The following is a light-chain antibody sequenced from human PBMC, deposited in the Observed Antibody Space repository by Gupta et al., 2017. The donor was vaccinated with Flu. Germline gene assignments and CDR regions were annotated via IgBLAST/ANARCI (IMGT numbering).Light chain of an antibody. CDR2: EVS. J-gene: IGLJ3*02. CDR3: SSYTSSSTSWV. Sequence: QSALTQPASVSGSPGQSITISCTGTSSYVGGYNYVSWYQQHPGKAPKLMIYEVSNRPSGVSNRFSGSKSGNTASLTISGLQAEDEADYYCSSYTSSSTSWVFGGGTKLTVL. CDR1: SSYVGGYNY. V-gene: IGLV2-14*01.